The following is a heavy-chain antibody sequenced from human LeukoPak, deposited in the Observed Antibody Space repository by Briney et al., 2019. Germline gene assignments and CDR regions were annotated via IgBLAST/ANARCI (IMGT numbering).Heavy chain of an antibody. CDR3: AELGITMIGGV. CDR1: GFTFSSYA. J-gene: IGHJ6*04. CDR2: ISSSGSTI. V-gene: IGHV3-48*03. Sequence: PGGSLRLSCAASGFTFSSYAMSWVRQAPGKGLEWVSYISSSGSTIYNADSVKGRFTISRDNAKNSLYLQMNSLRAEDTAVYYCAELGITMIGGVWGKGTTVTISS. D-gene: IGHD3-10*02.